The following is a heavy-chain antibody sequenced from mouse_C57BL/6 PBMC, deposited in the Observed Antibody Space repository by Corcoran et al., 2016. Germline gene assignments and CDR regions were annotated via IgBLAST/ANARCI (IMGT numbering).Heavy chain of an antibody. CDR3: ARDYYGSSTAWLAY. J-gene: IGHJ3*01. CDR2: ISYDGSN. D-gene: IGHD1-1*01. CDR1: GYSITSGYY. Sequence: DVQLQESGPGLVKPSQSLSLTCSVTGYSITSGYYWNWLRQFPGNKLEWMGYISYDGSNNYNPSLKNRISITRDTSKNQFFLKLNSVTTEDTATYYCARDYYGSSTAWLAYWGQGTLVTVSA. V-gene: IGHV3-6*01.